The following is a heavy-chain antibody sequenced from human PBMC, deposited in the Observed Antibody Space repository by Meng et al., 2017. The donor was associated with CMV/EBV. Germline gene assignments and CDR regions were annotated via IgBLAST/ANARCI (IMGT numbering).Heavy chain of an antibody. D-gene: IGHD6-13*01. V-gene: IGHV4-4*07. CDR3: ARGKSSSWYRMVKANWFDP. CDR2: IYTSGST. CDR1: ISSYY. J-gene: IGHJ5*02. Sequence: ISSYYWSWIRQPAGKGLEWIGRIYTSGSTKYNPSLKSRVTMSVDTSKNQFSLKLSSVTAADTAVYYCARGKSSSWYRMVKANWFDPWGQGTLVTVSS.